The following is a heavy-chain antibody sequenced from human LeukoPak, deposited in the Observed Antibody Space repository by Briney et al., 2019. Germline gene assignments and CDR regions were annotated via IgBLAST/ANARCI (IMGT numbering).Heavy chain of an antibody. CDR2: IYTSGST. Sequence: SQTLSLTCTVSGGSISSGSYYWSWIRQPAGKGLEWIGRIYTSGSTNYNPSLKSRVTISVDTSKNQFSLKLSSVTAADTAVYYCARFQPSLGSQAAFDIWGQGTMVTVSS. CDR3: ARFQPSLGSQAAFDI. CDR1: GGSISSGSYY. V-gene: IGHV4-61*02. J-gene: IGHJ3*02. D-gene: IGHD6-13*01.